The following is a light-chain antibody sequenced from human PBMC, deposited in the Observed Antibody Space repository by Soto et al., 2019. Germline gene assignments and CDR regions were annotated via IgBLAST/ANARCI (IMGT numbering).Light chain of an antibody. V-gene: IGLV2-8*01. CDR3: LSYAGTNNLV. CDR2: EVS. CDR1: SSDVGGYNS. J-gene: IGLJ3*02. Sequence: QSALTQPPSASGSPGQSVTISCTGTSSDVGGYNSVSWYQQHPGKAPKLMIYEVSKRPSGVPDRFSGSKSGNTASLTVSGLQAEDEADYYCLSYAGTNNLVFGGGTKLTV.